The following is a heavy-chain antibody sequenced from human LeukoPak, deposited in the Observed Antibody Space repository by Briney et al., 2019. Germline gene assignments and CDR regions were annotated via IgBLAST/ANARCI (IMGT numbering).Heavy chain of an antibody. CDR1: GDSISGGDYY. Sequence: SQTLSLTCTLSGDSISGGDYYWSWIRQPPGKGLEWIGYIYYSGSTYYNPSLKSQVTISVDTSKTQFSLKLSFVTAANTAVYYCARVRGDYYGSGSYYKAYYYGMDVWGQGTTVTVSS. D-gene: IGHD3-10*01. J-gene: IGHJ6*02. CDR3: ARVRGDYYGSGSYYKAYYYGMDV. CDR2: IYYSGST. V-gene: IGHV4-30-4*01.